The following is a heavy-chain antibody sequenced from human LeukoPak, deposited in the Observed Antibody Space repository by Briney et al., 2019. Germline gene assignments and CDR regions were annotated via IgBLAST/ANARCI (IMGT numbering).Heavy chain of an antibody. CDR1: RFTFSSYS. CDR3: ARVGWDSSSWYDY. V-gene: IGHV3-21*01. Sequence: GGSLRLSCAASRFTFSSYSMNWVRQAPGKGLEWVSSISSSSSYIYYADSVKGRFTISRDNAKNSLYLQMNSLRAEDTAVYYCARVGWDSSSWYDYWGQGTLVTVSS. J-gene: IGHJ4*02. CDR2: ISSSSSYI. D-gene: IGHD6-13*01.